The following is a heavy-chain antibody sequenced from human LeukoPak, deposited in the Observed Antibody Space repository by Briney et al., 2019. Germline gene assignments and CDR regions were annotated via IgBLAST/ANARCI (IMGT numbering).Heavy chain of an antibody. Sequence: ASVTVSFMSSVYTFTNYGISWVRQAPGQGREGMGWISAYNGNTNYAQKLQGRVTMTTDTSTSTAYMELRSLRSDDTAVYYCARDSLRSYYFDYWGQGTLVTVSS. V-gene: IGHV1-18*01. CDR1: VYTFTNYG. CDR2: ISAYNGNT. J-gene: IGHJ4*02. CDR3: ARDSLRSYYFDY. D-gene: IGHD4-17*01.